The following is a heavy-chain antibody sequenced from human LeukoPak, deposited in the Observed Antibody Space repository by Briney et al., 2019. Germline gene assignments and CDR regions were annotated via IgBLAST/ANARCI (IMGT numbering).Heavy chain of an antibody. D-gene: IGHD3-10*01. V-gene: IGHV3-49*03. CDR2: IRSKAYGGTT. Sequence: GGSLTLSCTVSGFTFCDYDMSWFRQAPGKGREWVGFIRSKAYGGTTEYAASVKGRFTISRDDSKSIAYLQMNSLKTEDTAVYYCTRVRREVWFGELFGDYWGQGTLVTVSS. J-gene: IGHJ4*02. CDR1: GFTFCDYD. CDR3: TRVRREVWFGELFGDY.